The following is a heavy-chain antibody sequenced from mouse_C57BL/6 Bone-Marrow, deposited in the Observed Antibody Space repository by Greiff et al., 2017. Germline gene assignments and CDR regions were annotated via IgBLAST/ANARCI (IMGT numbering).Heavy chain of an antibody. Sequence: QVQLQQSGAELVKPGASVTISCKASGYTFTDYYINWVKQRPGPGLEWIGKIGPGSGSTYYNEKFKGKATLTADKSSSTAYMQLSSLTSEDSAVYFCAGITTIEAWFAYWGQGTLVTVSA. CDR2: IGPGSGST. D-gene: IGHD1-1*01. V-gene: IGHV1-77*01. CDR3: AGITTIEAWFAY. J-gene: IGHJ3*01. CDR1: GYTFTDYY.